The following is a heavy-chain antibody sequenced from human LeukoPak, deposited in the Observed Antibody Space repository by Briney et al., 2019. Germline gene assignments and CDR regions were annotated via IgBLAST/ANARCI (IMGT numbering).Heavy chain of an antibody. V-gene: IGHV3-7*01. D-gene: IGHD3-16*01. CDR2: IKQDGSEK. CDR3: ARKGGIRPPDAFDV. J-gene: IGHJ3*01. Sequence: PGGSLRLSCAASGFTFSNYWMSWVRQAPGKGLEWVASIKQDGSEKYFVDSVKGRFTISRDNAENSLYLQMNSLRAEDTAVYHCARKGGIRPPDAFDVWGQGTMVTVSS. CDR1: GFTFSNYW.